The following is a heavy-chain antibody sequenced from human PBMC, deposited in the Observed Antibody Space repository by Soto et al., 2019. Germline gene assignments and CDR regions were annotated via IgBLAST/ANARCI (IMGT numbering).Heavy chain of an antibody. CDR3: AKGDGSTVTTVEDY. V-gene: IGHV3-23*01. CDR1: GSTFSSYA. D-gene: IGHD4-17*01. CDR2: ISGSGGST. J-gene: IGHJ4*02. Sequence: GSLRLPGTASGSTFSSYAMSWVRQAPGKGLEWVSAISGSGGSTYYADSVKGRFTISRDNSKNTLYLQMNSLRAEDTAVYYCAKGDGSTVTTVEDYWGQGTLVTVYS.